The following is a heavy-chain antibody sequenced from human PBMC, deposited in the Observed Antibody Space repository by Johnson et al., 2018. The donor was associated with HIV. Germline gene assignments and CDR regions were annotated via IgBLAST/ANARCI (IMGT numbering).Heavy chain of an antibody. D-gene: IGHD2-21*01. CDR3: AKVGRSVVAIGKDAFDI. CDR1: GFTVSNNY. J-gene: IGHJ3*02. Sequence: QVQLVESGGGLVQPGGSLRLSCATSGFTVSNNYMSWVRQAPGKGLEWVSYISSSGSTIYYADSVKGRFTISRDNSRNTLYLQMNPLRTEDTALYYCAKVGRSVVAIGKDAFDIWGQGTMVTVSS. CDR2: ISSSGSTI. V-gene: IGHV3-11*04.